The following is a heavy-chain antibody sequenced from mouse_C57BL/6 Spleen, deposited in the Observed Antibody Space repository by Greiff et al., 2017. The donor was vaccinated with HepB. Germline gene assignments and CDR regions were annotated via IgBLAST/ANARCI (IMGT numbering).Heavy chain of an antibody. Sequence: VQLQQSGAELARPGASVKMSCKASGYTFTSYTMHWVKQRPGQGLEWIGYINPSSGYTKYNQKFKDKATLTADKSSSTAYMQLSSLTSEDSAVYYCAREDYGRSYWYFDVWGTGTTVTVSS. V-gene: IGHV1-4*01. CDR3: AREDYGRSYWYFDV. D-gene: IGHD1-1*01. CDR1: GYTFTSYT. J-gene: IGHJ1*03. CDR2: INPSSGYT.